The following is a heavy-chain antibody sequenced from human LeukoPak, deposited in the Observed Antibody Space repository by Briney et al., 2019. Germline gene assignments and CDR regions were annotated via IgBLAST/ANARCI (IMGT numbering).Heavy chain of an antibody. CDR1: GGTFSSYA. CDR2: IIPIFGTA. V-gene: IGHV1-69*06. CDR3: ARQSGDCGDGGSFDY. Sequence: ASVKVSCKASGGTFSSYAISWVRQAPGQGLEWMGGIIPIFGTANYAQKFQGRVTITADKSTSTAYMELSSLRSEDTAVYYCARQSGDCGDGGSFDYWGQGTLVTVSS. D-gene: IGHD4-17*01. J-gene: IGHJ4*02.